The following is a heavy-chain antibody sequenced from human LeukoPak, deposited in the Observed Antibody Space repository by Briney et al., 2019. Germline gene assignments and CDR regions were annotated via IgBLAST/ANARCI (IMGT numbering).Heavy chain of an antibody. J-gene: IGHJ4*02. V-gene: IGHV4-4*07. CDR3: ASDSGWYTPFDY. Sequence: SETLSLTCTVSGGSISSYYWSWIRQPAGKGLEWIGRIYTSGSTNYNPSLKSRVTMSVDTSKNQFSLKLSPVTAADTAVYYCASDSGWYTPFDYWGQGTLVTVSS. D-gene: IGHD6-19*01. CDR1: GGSISSYY. CDR2: IYTSGST.